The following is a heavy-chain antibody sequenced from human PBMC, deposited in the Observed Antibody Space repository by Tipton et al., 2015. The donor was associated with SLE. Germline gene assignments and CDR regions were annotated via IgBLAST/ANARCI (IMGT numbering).Heavy chain of an antibody. CDR1: GNTFLNSD. D-gene: IGHD1-1*01. Sequence: QLVQSGAEVRKPGASVRVPCQASGNTFLNSDINWVRRAAGQGLEWMGWINAKSGNTVYAWKFRGRVTMTRSTSIRTAYMELSGLTSEDTAVYYCARETTETRDGLDVWGQGTTVTVSS. J-gene: IGHJ6*02. CDR2: INAKSGNT. V-gene: IGHV1-8*02. CDR3: ARETTETRDGLDV.